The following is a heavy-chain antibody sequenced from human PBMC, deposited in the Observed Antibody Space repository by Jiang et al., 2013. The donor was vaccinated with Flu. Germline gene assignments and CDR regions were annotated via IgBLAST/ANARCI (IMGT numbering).Heavy chain of an antibody. V-gene: IGHV3-49*03. J-gene: IGHJ4*02. Sequence: VQLLESGGDLVQPGRSLRLSCTTSGFTFADYAVIWFRQAPGRGLEWVGFIRSKAYGGTTEYAASVKGRFTASRDDSKSVGYLQMNSLKTEDTAVYYCSRRPPPNPTDYVKGGDYWGQGTLVTVSS. CDR3: SRRPPPNPTDYVKGGDY. D-gene: IGHD3-10*02. CDR2: IRSKAYGGTT. CDR1: GFTFADYA.